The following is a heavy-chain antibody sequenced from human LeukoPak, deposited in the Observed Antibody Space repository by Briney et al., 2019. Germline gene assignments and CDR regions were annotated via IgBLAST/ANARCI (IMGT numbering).Heavy chain of an antibody. CDR3: ARAGRPGLLWFGELYY. D-gene: IGHD3-10*01. CDR1: GFTFDDYG. V-gene: IGHV3-20*04. Sequence: GGSLRLSCAASGFTFDDYGMSWVRQAPGKGLEWVSGINWNGGSTVYADSVKGRFTISRDNAKNSLYLQMNSLRAEDTAVYYCARAGRPGLLWFGELYYWGQGTLVTVSS. J-gene: IGHJ4*02. CDR2: INWNGGST.